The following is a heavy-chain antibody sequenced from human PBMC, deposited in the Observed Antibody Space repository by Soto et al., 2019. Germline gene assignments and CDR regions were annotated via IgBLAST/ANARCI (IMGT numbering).Heavy chain of an antibody. D-gene: IGHD4-17*01. V-gene: IGHV4-39*01. CDR2: IYYSGST. Sequence: QLQLQASGPGLVKPSETLSLTCTVSGGSISSSSYYWGWIRQPPGKGLEWIGSIYYSGSTYYNPSLKSRVTISVDTSKNQFSLKLSSVTAADTAVYYCARRDGDYCIDYWGQGTLVTVSS. CDR1: GGSISSSSYY. J-gene: IGHJ4*02. CDR3: ARRDGDYCIDY.